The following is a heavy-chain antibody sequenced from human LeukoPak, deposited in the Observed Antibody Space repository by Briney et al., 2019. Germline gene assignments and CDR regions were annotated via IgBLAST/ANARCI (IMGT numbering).Heavy chain of an antibody. V-gene: IGHV3-23*01. D-gene: IGHD5-24*01. J-gene: IGHJ4*02. Sequence: GGSLTLSCAASALTFTCYAMSWVRQAPGEGLEWVSAISGSGGSTYYADSVKGRFTISRDNSKSTLFLQMNSLRAEDTAVYYCAKDPRVGSRVATPCHWGQGTLVTVSS. CDR1: ALTFTCYA. CDR2: ISGSGGST. CDR3: AKDPRVGSRVATPCH.